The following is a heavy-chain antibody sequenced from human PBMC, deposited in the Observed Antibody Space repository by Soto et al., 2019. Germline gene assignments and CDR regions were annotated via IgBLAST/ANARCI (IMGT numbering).Heavy chain of an antibody. J-gene: IGHJ4*02. CDR3: ASGYSYGGFDY. CDR2: INPSGGST. Sequence: QVQLVQSGAEVKKPGASVKVSCKASGYTFTSYYMHWVRQAPGQGLEWMGIINPSGGSTSYAQKFQGSVPMTRDTSTSTVYMELSSLRSEDTAVYYCASGYSYGGFDYWGQGTLVTVSS. CDR1: GYTFTSYY. V-gene: IGHV1-46*01. D-gene: IGHD5-18*01.